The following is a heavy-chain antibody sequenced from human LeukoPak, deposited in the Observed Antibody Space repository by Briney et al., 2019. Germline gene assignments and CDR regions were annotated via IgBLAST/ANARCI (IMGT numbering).Heavy chain of an antibody. D-gene: IGHD5-24*01. J-gene: IGHJ3*01. CDR3: AKDIQLST. CDR2: IGSSGGST. V-gene: IGHV3-23*01. Sequence: PGRSLRLSCAASGFTFSSAAMTWVRQAPGKGLEWVSLIGSSGGSTYYADSVKGRFTISRDNSKNTLSLQMNSPRVEDTAIYYCAKDIQLSTWGLGTMVTVSS. CDR1: GFTFSSAA.